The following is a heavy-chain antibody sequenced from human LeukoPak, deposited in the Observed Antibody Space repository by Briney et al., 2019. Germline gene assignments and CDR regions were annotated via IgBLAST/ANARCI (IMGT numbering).Heavy chain of an antibody. CDR1: GFTFSNYW. J-gene: IGHJ6*03. CDR2: INNEGSST. CDR3: ARDGYYYYMDV. Sequence: PGGSLRLSCAASGFTFSNYWMHWVRQAPGKGLVWVSRINNEGSSTSYADSVKGRFTISRDNAKNTLYLQMNSLRAEDAAVYCCARDGYYYYMDVWGKGTTVTVSS. V-gene: IGHV3-74*01.